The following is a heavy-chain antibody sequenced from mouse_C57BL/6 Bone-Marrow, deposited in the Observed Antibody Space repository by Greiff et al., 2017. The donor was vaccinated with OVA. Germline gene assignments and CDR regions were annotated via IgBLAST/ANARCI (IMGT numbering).Heavy chain of an antibody. J-gene: IGHJ4*01. CDR2: INPNNGGT. CDR1: GYTFTDYY. CDR3: ARWGGARGYAMDY. Sequence: EVQLQQSGPELVKPGASVKISCKASGYTFTDYYMNWVKQSHGKSLEWIGDINPNNGGTSYNQKFKGKATLTVDKSSSTAYMELRSLTSEDSAVYYCARWGGARGYAMDYWGQGTSVTVSS. D-gene: IGHD3-1*01. V-gene: IGHV1-26*01.